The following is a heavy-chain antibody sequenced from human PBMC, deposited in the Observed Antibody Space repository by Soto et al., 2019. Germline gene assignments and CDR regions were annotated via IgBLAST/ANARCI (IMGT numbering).Heavy chain of an antibody. CDR3: ARDPSGYNFYGMDV. J-gene: IGHJ6*02. V-gene: IGHV3-48*01. CDR1: GFTFSTYS. CDR2: ITKSSRII. D-gene: IGHD5-12*01. Sequence: GSLRLSCAASGFTFSTYSMNWVRQAPGKGLEWVSYITKSSRIIYYTDTVKGKVTITADKSTTTVYMELTSLRPEDTDVYYCARDPSGYNFYGMDVWGQGTTVTVSS.